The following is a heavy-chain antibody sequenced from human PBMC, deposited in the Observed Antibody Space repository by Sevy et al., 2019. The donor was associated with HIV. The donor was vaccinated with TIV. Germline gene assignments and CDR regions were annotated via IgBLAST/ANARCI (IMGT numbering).Heavy chain of an antibody. D-gene: IGHD2-2*01. J-gene: IGHJ5*02. CDR1: GGSISSGSYY. Sequence: SETLSLTCTVSGGSISSGSYYWNWIRQPAGKGLEWIGRIYTSGSTKYNPSLKSRVTLSVATSKNQFSLKLSSVTAADTAVYYCAREGSTWAGWFDPWGQGTLVTVSS. CDR3: AREGSTWAGWFDP. V-gene: IGHV4-61*02. CDR2: IYTSGST.